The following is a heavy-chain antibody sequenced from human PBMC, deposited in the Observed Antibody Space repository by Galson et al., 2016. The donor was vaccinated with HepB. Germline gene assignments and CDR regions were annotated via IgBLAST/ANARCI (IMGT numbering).Heavy chain of an antibody. CDR1: GGTFNKYA. CDR3: ARVRYSTTWYFDY. V-gene: IGHV1-69*13. J-gene: IGHJ4*02. D-gene: IGHD6-13*01. CDR2: ITNFGTA. Sequence: VKVSCKASGGTFNKYAISWVRQAPGQGLEWMGGITNFGTANYAQRFQGRVTITADEYTSTVYMELISLRSEDTAVYYCARVRYSTTWYFDYWGQGTLVTVSS.